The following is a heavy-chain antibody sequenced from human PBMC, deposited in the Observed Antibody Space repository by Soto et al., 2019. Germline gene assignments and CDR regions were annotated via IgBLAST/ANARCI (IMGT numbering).Heavy chain of an antibody. Sequence: SETLSLTCTVSDGSISSYYWSWIRQPPGKGLEWIGYIYYSGSTNYNPSLKSRVTISVDTSKNQFSLKLSSVTAADTAVYYCARGIAGRGYYYYYMDVWGKGTTVTVSS. CDR2: IYYSGST. J-gene: IGHJ6*03. V-gene: IGHV4-59*01. CDR3: ARGIAGRGYYYYYMDV. CDR1: DGSISSYY. D-gene: IGHD6-13*01.